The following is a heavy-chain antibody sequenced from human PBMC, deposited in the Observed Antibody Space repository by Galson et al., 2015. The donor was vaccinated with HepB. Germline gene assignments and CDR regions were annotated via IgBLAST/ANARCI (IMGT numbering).Heavy chain of an antibody. CDR1: GFTFSSYG. Sequence: SLRLSCAASGFTFSSYGMHWVRQAPGKGLEWVAVIWYDGSNKYYADSVKGRFTISRDNSKNTLYLQMNSLRAEDTAVYYCARAEKYQDPMGYYYYGMDVWGQGTTVTVSS. J-gene: IGHJ6*02. CDR3: ARAEKYQDPMGYYYYGMDV. D-gene: IGHD3-10*01. V-gene: IGHV3-33*01. CDR2: IWYDGSNK.